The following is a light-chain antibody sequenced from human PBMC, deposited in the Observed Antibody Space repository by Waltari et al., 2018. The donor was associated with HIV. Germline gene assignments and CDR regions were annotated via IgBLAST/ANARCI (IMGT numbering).Light chain of an antibody. CDR3: QSTDSSGIYV. V-gene: IGLV3-25*03. J-gene: IGLJ1*01. CDR1: ALAKQY. Sequence: SYELTQPPSVSVSPGQTARITCSGDALAKQYGYWYQQKAGQAPVVIIYKDSERPAGIAERISGSSSGTTVTLTIRGVKTEDEADYYCQSTDSSGIYVFGSGTKVTVV. CDR2: KDS.